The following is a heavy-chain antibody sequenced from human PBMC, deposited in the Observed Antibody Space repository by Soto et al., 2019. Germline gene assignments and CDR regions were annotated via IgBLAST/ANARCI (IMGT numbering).Heavy chain of an antibody. Sequence: ASVKVFCKSSGYTFTSYPMHWVRQAPGQGLEWMGIINPSGGSTSYAQKFQGRVTMTRDTPTSTVYMELSSLRSEDTAVYYCARDSIAVAGTSWFDPWGQGTLVTVSS. J-gene: IGHJ5*02. CDR3: ARDSIAVAGTSWFDP. CDR2: INPSGGST. D-gene: IGHD6-13*01. CDR1: GYTFTSYP. V-gene: IGHV1-46*01.